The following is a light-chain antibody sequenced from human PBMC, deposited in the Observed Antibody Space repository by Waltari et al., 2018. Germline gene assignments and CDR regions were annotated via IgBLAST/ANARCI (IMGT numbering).Light chain of an antibody. Sequence: EIVLTQSPATLSLSPGEGATLSCRVSQSVGRSLAWIQQKPGQAPRLVIYDASFRATGIPARVSGSGSGTDFTLTISSLEAEDFAIYYCQQRSVWPPTFGRGTKLEIK. CDR2: DAS. V-gene: IGKV3-11*01. CDR1: QSVGRS. J-gene: IGKJ2*01. CDR3: QQRSVWPPT.